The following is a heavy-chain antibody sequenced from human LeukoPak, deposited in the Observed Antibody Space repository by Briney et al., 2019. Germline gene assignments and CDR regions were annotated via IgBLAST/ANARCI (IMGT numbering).Heavy chain of an antibody. CDR2: ISYDGSNK. V-gene: IGHV3-30*04. CDR3: ARGRRDYYESSGYIHDAFDV. CDR1: GCAFSSNA. J-gene: IGHJ3*01. Sequence: GRSLTLSCAASGCAFSSNARHWIRQPPGKGLEWMAVISYDGSNKYYADSVKGRFTISRDNSKNTLYLQMNSLRAEDTAVYYCARGRRDYYESSGYIHDAFDVWGQGTMVTVSS. D-gene: IGHD3-22*01.